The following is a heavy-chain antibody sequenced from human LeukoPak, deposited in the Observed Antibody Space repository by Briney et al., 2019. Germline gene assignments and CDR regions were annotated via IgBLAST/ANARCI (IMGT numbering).Heavy chain of an antibody. CDR2: IDARSGIT. CDR3: ARTYDFGRGPPGDAFDN. Sequence: TGGSLRLSYATSGLTFTIFGINWVRQAPGKGPEWVSYIDARSGITYYADSVQGRFTISRDNAKESVFLQMNGLRVDDTAVYYCARTYDFGRGPPGDAFDNWGQGTPVIVSS. CDR1: GLTFTIFG. D-gene: IGHD3-3*01. J-gene: IGHJ3*02. V-gene: IGHV3-48*01.